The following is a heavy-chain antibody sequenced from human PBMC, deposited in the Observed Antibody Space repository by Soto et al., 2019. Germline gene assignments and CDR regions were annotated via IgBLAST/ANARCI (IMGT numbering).Heavy chain of an antibody. Sequence: AGGSLRLSCAASGFTFTSYAMNWVRQAPGQGLEWVSTISYSGHTTYYADSVKGRFTISRDNSNNTLYLQVDSLRGEDTAVYYCAKGAPLLAAGTWWFDPWGQGTLVTVSS. V-gene: IGHV3-23*01. CDR2: ISYSGHTT. CDR3: AKGAPLLAAGTWWFDP. J-gene: IGHJ5*02. CDR1: GFTFTSYA. D-gene: IGHD6-13*01.